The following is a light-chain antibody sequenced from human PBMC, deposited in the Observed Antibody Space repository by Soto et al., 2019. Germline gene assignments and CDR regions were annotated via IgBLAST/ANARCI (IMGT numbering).Light chain of an antibody. V-gene: IGLV2-11*01. CDR3: CSYAGSYTLV. Sequence: QSALTQPRSVSGSPGQSVTISCTGTSSDVGGYNYVSWYQQHPGKAPKLMIYDVNKRPSGVPDRFYGSKSGNTASLTVSGLQAEDEADYYCCSYAGSYTLVFGGGTKVTVL. J-gene: IGLJ2*01. CDR2: DVN. CDR1: SSDVGGYNY.